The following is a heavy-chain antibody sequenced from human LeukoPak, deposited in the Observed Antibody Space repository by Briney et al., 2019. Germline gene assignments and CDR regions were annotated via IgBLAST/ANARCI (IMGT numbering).Heavy chain of an antibody. CDR3: AREGSYHDSSGYYVVGGLDY. V-gene: IGHV1-69*13. Sequence: SVKVSCKASGGTFSSYAISWVRQAPGQGLEWMGGIIPIFGTANYAQKFQGRVTITADESTSTAYMELSSLRSEDTAVYYCAREGSYHDSSGYYVVGGLDYWGQGTLVTVSS. CDR1: GGTFSSYA. D-gene: IGHD3-22*01. CDR2: IIPIFGTA. J-gene: IGHJ4*02.